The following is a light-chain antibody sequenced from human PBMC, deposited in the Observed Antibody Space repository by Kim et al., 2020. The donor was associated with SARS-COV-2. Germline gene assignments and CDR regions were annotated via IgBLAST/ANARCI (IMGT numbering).Light chain of an antibody. CDR2: SAP. CDR3: QQYGSSSRT. J-gene: IGKJ4*01. V-gene: IGKV3-20*01. CDR1: HRVCSSN. Sequence: SPRDRAALACRASHRVCSSNLAWYKQNPAQPPRRLIYSAPTRATGIPARSIGSGSRTDFPLTINRLRPEDVAVYYCQQYGSSSRTFVGGTKVDIK.